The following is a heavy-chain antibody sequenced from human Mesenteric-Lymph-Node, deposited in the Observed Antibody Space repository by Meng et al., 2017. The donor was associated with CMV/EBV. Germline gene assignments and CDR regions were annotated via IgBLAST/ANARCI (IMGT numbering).Heavy chain of an antibody. CDR3: IHGSTVTNGVVGAGYYYGMDV. CDR2: IRSKANSYAT. J-gene: IGHJ6*02. V-gene: IGHV3-73*01. CDR1: GFTFSGSA. D-gene: IGHD4-11*01. Sequence: GGSLRLSCAASGFTFSGSAMHWVRQASGKGLEWVGRIRSKANSYATAYAASVKGRFTISRDDSKNTAYLQMNSLKTEDTAVYYCIHGSTVTNGVVGAGYYYGMDVWGQGTTVTVSS.